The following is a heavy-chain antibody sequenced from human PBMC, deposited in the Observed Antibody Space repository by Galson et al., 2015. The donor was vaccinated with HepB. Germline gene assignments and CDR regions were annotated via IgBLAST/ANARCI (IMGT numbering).Heavy chain of an antibody. CDR3: ARGRIQLGQEGLGY. Sequence: SVKVSCKASGYTFTSYGISWVRQAPGQGLEWMGWISAYNGNTNYAQKFQGRVTMTRDTSISTAYMELSRLRSDDTAVYYCARGRIQLGQEGLGYWGQGTLVTVSS. V-gene: IGHV1-18*04. D-gene: IGHD5-18*01. CDR2: ISAYNGNT. J-gene: IGHJ4*02. CDR1: GYTFTSYG.